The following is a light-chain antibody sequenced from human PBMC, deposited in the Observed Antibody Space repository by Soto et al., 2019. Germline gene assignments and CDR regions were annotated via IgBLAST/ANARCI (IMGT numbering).Light chain of an antibody. CDR2: GAS. CDR1: QSVSSSY. CDR3: QQYGSTLMYT. V-gene: IGKV3-20*01. J-gene: IGKJ2*01. Sequence: EIVLTQSPGTLSLSPGERATLSCRASQSVSSSYLAWYQQKPGQAPRLLIYGASSRATGIPDRVSGSGSGTEATLTISRLEAEEYAAYYCQQYGSTLMYTFGQGTKLEIK.